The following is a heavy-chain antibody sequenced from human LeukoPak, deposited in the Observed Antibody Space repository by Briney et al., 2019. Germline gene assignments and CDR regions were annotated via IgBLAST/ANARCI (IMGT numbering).Heavy chain of an antibody. CDR1: GFTFSSYS. Sequence: GGSLRLSCAASGFTFSSYSMNWVRQAPGEGLEWVSSISSSSSYIYYADSVKGRFTISRDNAQNSLYLQMNSLRAEDTAVYYCASLTDIEVGAVRYWGQGTLVTVSS. CDR2: ISSSSSYI. V-gene: IGHV3-21*01. J-gene: IGHJ4*02. CDR3: ASLTDIEVGAVRY. D-gene: IGHD2-15*01.